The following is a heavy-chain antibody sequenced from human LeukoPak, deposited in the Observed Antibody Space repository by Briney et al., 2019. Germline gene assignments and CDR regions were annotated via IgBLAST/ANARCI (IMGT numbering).Heavy chain of an antibody. J-gene: IGHJ4*02. D-gene: IGHD3-3*01. V-gene: IGHV3-23*01. CDR2: ISGSGGSS. CDR3: AKEGDFWSGYSDC. Sequence: GGSLRLSCAASGFAFSSYAMSWVRQAPGKGLEWVSGISGSGGSSYYADSVKGRFTISRDNFENTLYLQMNSLRADDTVVYYCAKEGDFWSGYSDCWGQGTLVTVSS. CDR1: GFAFSSYA.